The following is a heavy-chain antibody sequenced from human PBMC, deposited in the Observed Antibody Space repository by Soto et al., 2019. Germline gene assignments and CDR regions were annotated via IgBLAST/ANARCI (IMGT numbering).Heavy chain of an antibody. CDR1: GFTFSSYV. CDR2: ISYDGSNK. CDR3: AKEGCGSCYSYYYYGMDV. Sequence: GGSLRLSCAASGFTFSSYVMHWAREAPGKGLEWVAVISYDGSNKYYADSVKGRFTISRDNSKNTLYLQMNSLRAEDTAVYYCAKEGCGSCYSYYYYGMDVWGQGTTVTVSS. D-gene: IGHD2-15*01. V-gene: IGHV3-30*18. J-gene: IGHJ6*02.